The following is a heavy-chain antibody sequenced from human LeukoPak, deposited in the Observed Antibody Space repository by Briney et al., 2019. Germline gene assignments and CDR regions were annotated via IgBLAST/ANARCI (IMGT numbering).Heavy chain of an antibody. J-gene: IGHJ5*02. CDR2: IYYSGST. D-gene: IGHD2-15*01. Sequence: SETLSLTCTVSGGSISSYYWSWIRQPPGKGLEWIGYIYYSGSTNYNPSLKSRVTISVDTSKNQFCLKLSSVTAADTAVYYCARWSGVVVVAATPWGFDPWGQGTLVTVSS. CDR1: GGSISSYY. V-gene: IGHV4-59*01. CDR3: ARWSGVVVVAATPWGFDP.